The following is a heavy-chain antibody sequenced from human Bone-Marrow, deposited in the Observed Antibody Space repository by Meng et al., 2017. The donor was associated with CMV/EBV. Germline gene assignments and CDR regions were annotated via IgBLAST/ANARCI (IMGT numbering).Heavy chain of an antibody. CDR3: ARGWGGDQEAIDY. CDR2: LIPIFGTR. Sequence: KASGGPFSSYAISWVRQAPGQGLEWMGVLIPIFGTRNYAQKFQGRVTITADESATTAYMDLSSLRSEDTAVYYCARGWGGDQEAIDYWGQGTLVTVSS. V-gene: IGHV1-69*01. D-gene: IGHD4-17*01. CDR1: GGPFSSYA. J-gene: IGHJ4*02.